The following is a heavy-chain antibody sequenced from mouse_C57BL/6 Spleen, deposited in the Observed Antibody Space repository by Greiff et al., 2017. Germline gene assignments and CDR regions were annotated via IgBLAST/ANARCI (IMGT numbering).Heavy chain of an antibody. V-gene: IGHV5-6*01. CDR3: ARQGDYGSRDWYFDV. Sequence: EVNVVESGGDLVKPGGSLKLSCAASGFTFSSYGMSWVRQTPDKRLEWVATISSGGSYTYYPDSVKGRFTISRDNAKNTLYLQMSSLKSEDTAMYYCARQGDYGSRDWYFDVWGTGTTVTVSS. CDR1: GFTFSSYG. CDR2: ISSGGSYT. D-gene: IGHD1-1*01. J-gene: IGHJ1*03.